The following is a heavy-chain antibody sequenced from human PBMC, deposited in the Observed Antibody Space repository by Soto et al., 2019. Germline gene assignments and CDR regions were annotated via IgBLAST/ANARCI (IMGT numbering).Heavy chain of an antibody. V-gene: IGHV4-59*01. J-gene: IGHJ4*02. CDR2: IYYSGST. Sequence: QVQLQESGPGLVKPSETLSLTCTVSGGSISSYYWSWIRQPPGKGLEWIGYIYYSGSTNYNPSLKSRVTISVDTSKNQFSLKLSSVTAADTAVYYCARGPRGGDSSGYCLDYWGQGTLVTVSS. D-gene: IGHD3-22*01. CDR3: ARGPRGGDSSGYCLDY. CDR1: GGSISSYY.